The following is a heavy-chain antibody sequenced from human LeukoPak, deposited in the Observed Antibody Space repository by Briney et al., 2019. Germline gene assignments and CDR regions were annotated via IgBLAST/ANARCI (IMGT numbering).Heavy chain of an antibody. D-gene: IGHD3-10*01. V-gene: IGHV3-23*01. CDR2: ISGSGGNT. J-gene: IGHJ4*02. CDR1: GFSFSSYA. Sequence: GGSLRLSCEASGFSFSSYALSWARQALGRGLEWVSAISGSGGNTYYADFVKGRFTISRDNSQNTLFLQMSSLRADDTATYYCAKHYGSGTYYNYFTYSGRATPASVSS. CDR3: AKHYGSGTYYNYFTY.